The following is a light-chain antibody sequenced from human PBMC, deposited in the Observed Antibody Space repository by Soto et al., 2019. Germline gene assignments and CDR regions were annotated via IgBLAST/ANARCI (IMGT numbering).Light chain of an antibody. J-gene: IGKJ2*01. CDR2: DAT. CDR3: QQYNGYSHS. Sequence: EIVLTQSPATLSLSPGERATLSCRASQSVSSYLAWYQQKPGKAPSLLIYDATNLQPGVPSRFSGSGSGTEFTLTISSLQPDDFATYYCQQYNGYSHSFGQGTRVEIK. CDR1: QSVSSY. V-gene: IGKV3-11*01.